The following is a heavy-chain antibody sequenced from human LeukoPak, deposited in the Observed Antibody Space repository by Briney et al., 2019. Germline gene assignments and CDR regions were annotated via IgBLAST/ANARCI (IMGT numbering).Heavy chain of an antibody. CDR1: GFTVSSNY. D-gene: IGHD3-3*01. J-gene: IGHJ6*02. CDR3: ARGEIEITIFGVVIIPSKYGMDV. CDR2: IYSGGST. V-gene: IGHV3-66*01. Sequence: PGGSLRLSCAASGFTVSSNYMSWVRQAPGKGLEWVSVIYSGGSTYYADSVKGRFTISRDNSKNTLYLQMNSLRAEDTAVYYCARGEIEITIFGVVIIPSKYGMDVWGQGTTVTVSS.